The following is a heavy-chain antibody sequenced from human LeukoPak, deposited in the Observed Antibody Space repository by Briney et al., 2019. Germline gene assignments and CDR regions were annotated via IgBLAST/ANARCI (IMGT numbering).Heavy chain of an antibody. J-gene: IGHJ4*02. CDR1: GFTFDNFA. CDR2: IKQDGSEK. CDR3: GRIAAAGIDC. D-gene: IGHD6-13*01. Sequence: GGSLRLXCAPSGFTFDNFAMSWVRQAPGKGLEWVANIKQDGSEKYYVDSVKGRFAISRDNAKNSLYLQVNSLRAEDTAVYYCGRIAAAGIDCWGQGTLVTVSS. V-gene: IGHV3-7*01.